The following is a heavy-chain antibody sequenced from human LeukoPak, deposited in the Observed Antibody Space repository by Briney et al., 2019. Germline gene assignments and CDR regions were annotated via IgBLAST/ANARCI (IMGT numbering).Heavy chain of an antibody. CDR3: ARAVTSTEGY. CDR1: GFTFSSYW. Sequence: PGGSLRLSCAASGFTFSSYWMTWVRQAPGKGLEWVASLNQDGSEKYYVDSVKGRFTISRDNAQKSLYLEMKSLSAKDTAVYYCARAVTSTEGYRGQGTLVTVSS. J-gene: IGHJ4*02. V-gene: IGHV3-7*03. CDR2: LNQDGSEK.